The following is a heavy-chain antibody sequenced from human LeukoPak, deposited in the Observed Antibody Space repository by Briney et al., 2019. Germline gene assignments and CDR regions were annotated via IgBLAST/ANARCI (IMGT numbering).Heavy chain of an antibody. Sequence: EWMGGFDPEDGETIYAQKFQGRVTMTEDTSTDTAYMELSSLRSEDTAVYYCATVVAARTFQHWGQGTLVTVSS. D-gene: IGHD6-6*01. CDR2: FDPEDGET. CDR3: ATVVAARTFQH. J-gene: IGHJ1*01. V-gene: IGHV1-24*01.